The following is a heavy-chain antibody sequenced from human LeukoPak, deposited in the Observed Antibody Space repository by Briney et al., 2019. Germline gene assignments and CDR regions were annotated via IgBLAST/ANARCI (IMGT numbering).Heavy chain of an antibody. Sequence: KPSQTLSLTCAVSGGSISSNNWWSWVRQPPEKGLEWIGDIYHSGSTNYNPSLKSRVTISVDKSKNQFSLRLSSVTAADTAVYYCARSHGMEIRSNDYWGQGTLVTVSS. D-gene: IGHD1-7*01. J-gene: IGHJ4*02. CDR1: GGSISSNNW. CDR2: IYHSGST. CDR3: ARSHGMEIRSNDY. V-gene: IGHV4-4*02.